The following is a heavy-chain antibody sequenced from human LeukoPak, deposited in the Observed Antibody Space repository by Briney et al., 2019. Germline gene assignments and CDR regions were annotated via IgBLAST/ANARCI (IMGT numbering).Heavy chain of an antibody. CDR2: INSDGSDT. CDR3: LSGSWYFDY. CDR1: GFTFSRYW. D-gene: IGHD6-19*01. V-gene: IGHV3-74*03. J-gene: IGHJ4*02. Sequence: PGGSLRLSCAASGFTFSRYWMHWVRQAPGKGLVWVSRINSDGSDTTYADSVKGRFTISRDNAKNTLYLQVNSLRAEDTAVYYCLSGSWYFDYWGQGTLVTASS.